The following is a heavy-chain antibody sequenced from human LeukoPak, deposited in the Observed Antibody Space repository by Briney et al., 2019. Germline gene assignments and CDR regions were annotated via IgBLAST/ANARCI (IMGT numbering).Heavy chain of an antibody. CDR3: ARDGLVRGVITYYFDY. CDR1: GFTFSSYA. J-gene: IGHJ4*02. Sequence: GGSLRLSCAASGFTFSSYAMHWVRQAPGKGLEWVAVISYDGSNKYYADSVKGRFTISRDNSKNTLYLQMNSLRAEDTAAYYCARDGLVRGVITYYFDYWGQGTLVTVSS. V-gene: IGHV3-30-3*01. D-gene: IGHD3-10*01. CDR2: ISYDGSNK.